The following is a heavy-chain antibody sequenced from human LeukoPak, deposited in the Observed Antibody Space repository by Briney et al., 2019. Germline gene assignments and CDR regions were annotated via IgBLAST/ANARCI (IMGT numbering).Heavy chain of an antibody. D-gene: IGHD4-17*01. CDR1: GFTFSDYY. V-gene: IGHV3-11*01. J-gene: IGHJ4*02. CDR3: AREGDMTTVIKSSNFDY. CDR2: ISSSGSTI. Sequence: GGSLRLSCAASGFTFSDYYMSWIRQAPGKGLEWVSYISSSGSTIYYADSAKGRFTISRDNAKNSLYLQMNSLRAEDTAVYYCAREGDMTTVIKSSNFDYWGQGTLVTVSS.